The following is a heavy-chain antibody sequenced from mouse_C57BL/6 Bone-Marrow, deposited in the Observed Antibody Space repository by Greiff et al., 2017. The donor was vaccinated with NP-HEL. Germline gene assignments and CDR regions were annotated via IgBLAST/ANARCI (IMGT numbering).Heavy chain of an antibody. CDR3: ARRDYGSSHWYFDV. Sequence: VQLQQPGAELVKPGASVKMSCKASGYTFTSYWITWVKQRPGQGLEWIGDIYPGSGSTNYNEKFKSKATLTVDTSSSTAYMQLSSLTSEGSAVYYCARRDYGSSHWYFDVWGTGTTLTVSS. D-gene: IGHD1-1*01. CDR2: IYPGSGST. J-gene: IGHJ1*03. CDR1: GYTFTSYW. V-gene: IGHV1-55*01.